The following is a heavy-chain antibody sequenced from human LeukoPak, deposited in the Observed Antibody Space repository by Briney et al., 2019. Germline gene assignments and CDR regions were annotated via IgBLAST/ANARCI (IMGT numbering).Heavy chain of an antibody. CDR1: GGSISSSNW. Sequence: SETLSLTCAVSGGSISSSNWWSWVRQPPGKGLEWIGEIYHSGSTNYNPSLKSRVTISVDKSKNQFSLKLSSVTAADTAVYYYARDADYGDYYFDYWGQGTLVTVSS. V-gene: IGHV4-4*02. D-gene: IGHD4-17*01. CDR2: IYHSGST. J-gene: IGHJ4*02. CDR3: ARDADYGDYYFDY.